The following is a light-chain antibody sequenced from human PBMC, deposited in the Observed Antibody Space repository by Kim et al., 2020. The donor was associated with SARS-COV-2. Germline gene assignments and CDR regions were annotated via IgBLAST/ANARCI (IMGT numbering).Light chain of an antibody. J-gene: IGKJ1*01. CDR1: QSISSW. CDR2: EVS. CDR3: QQYNSYPWT. Sequence: ASVGGRVTITCRGSQSISSWLAWFQQKPGNPPKLLIYEVSSLESGVPSRFSGSGTGTEFTLTISSLQPDDFATFYCQQYNSYPWTFGQVTKVDIK. V-gene: IGKV1-5*03.